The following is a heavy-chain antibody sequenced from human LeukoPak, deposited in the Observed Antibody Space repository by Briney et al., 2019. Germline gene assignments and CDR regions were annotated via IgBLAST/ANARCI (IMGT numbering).Heavy chain of an antibody. CDR1: GDSVSSNSAA. CDR3: VRWYSINGMDV. D-gene: IGHD2-8*01. V-gene: IGHV6-1*01. J-gene: IGHJ6*02. Sequence: SQTLSLTCAISGDSVSSNSAAWSWIRQSPSRGLEWLGRTYYRSKWYYEYAVSVKSRMTINPDTFKNQLSLQLNSVTPEDTAVYYCVRWYSINGMDVWGQGTTVTVTS. CDR2: TYYRSKWYY.